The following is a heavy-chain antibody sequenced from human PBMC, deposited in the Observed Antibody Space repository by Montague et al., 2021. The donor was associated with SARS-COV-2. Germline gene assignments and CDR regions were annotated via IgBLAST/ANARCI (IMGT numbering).Heavy chain of an antibody. CDR1: GGSISSSSYY. CDR2: IYYSGST. Sequence: SETLSLTCTVSGGSISSSSYYWGWIRQPPGKGLERIGSIYYSGSTYYNPSLKSRVTISVDTSKNQFSLKLSSVTAADTAVYYCARQGSGSYYNWFDPWGQGTLVTVSS. V-gene: IGHV4-39*01. J-gene: IGHJ5*02. D-gene: IGHD1-26*01. CDR3: ARQGSGSYYNWFDP.